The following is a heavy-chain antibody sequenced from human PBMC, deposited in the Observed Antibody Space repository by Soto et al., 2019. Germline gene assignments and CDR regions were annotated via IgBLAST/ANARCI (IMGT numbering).Heavy chain of an antibody. J-gene: IGHJ4*02. CDR3: ARRPWSGYSFDY. D-gene: IGHD3-3*01. CDR1: GGSISSSSYY. CDR2: IYNSGST. Sequence: PSETLSLTCTVSGGSISSSSYYWGWIRQPPGKGLEWIGTIYNSGSTYYNPSLESRVTISVDTSKNQFSLKLSSVTAADTAVYYCARRPWSGYSFDYWGQGTLVTVSS. V-gene: IGHV4-39*01.